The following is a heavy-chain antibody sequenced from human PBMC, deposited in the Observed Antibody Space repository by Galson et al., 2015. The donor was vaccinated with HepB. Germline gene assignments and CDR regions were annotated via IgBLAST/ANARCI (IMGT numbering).Heavy chain of an antibody. D-gene: IGHD5-12*01. CDR3: AKVATTPVWAFDI. CDR1: GFTFSSYA. CDR2: LNSDGST. J-gene: IGHJ3*02. V-gene: IGHV3-53*04. Sequence: SLRLSCAASGFTFSSYAMSWVRQAPGKGLEWVSVLNSDGSTYYADSVKGRFTISRHNSWNTLYLQINSLTTEDTAVYYCAKVATTPVWAFDIWGQGTMVTVSS.